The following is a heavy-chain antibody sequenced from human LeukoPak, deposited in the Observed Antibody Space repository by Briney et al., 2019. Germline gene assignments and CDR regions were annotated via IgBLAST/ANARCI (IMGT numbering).Heavy chain of an antibody. J-gene: IGHJ4*02. D-gene: IGHD6-13*01. CDR2: IGTAGDT. CDR3: ASSPAYSSSWYAIDN. CDR1: GFTFTNYD. V-gene: IGHV3-13*01. Sequence: PGGSLRLSCAASGFTFTNYDMHWVCQAAGKGLEWVSAIGTAGDTYYPGSVKGRFTISRENAKNSLYLQMNSLSAGDTAVYYCASSPAYSSSWYAIDNWGQGTLVTVSS.